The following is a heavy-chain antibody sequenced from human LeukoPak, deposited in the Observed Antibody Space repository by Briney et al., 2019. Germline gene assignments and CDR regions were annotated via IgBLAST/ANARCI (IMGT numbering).Heavy chain of an antibody. CDR2: IYSGGTT. CDR1: GFTVSSNY. Sequence: PGGSLRLSCAASGFTVSSNYMIWVRQAPGKGLEWVSVIYSGGTTYYADSVKGRFTISRDNSENTLYLQLNSLRAEDTAVYYCARADYTRSSQYSYYFYMDVWGTGTTVTVSS. D-gene: IGHD6-6*01. J-gene: IGHJ6*03. CDR3: ARADYTRSSQYSYYFYMDV. V-gene: IGHV3-53*01.